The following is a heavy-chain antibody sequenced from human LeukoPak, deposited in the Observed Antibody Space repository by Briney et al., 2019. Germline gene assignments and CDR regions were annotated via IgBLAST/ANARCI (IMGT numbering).Heavy chain of an antibody. CDR2: ISYDGSSK. V-gene: IGHV3-30*18. CDR3: AKDSPDHYFDY. J-gene: IGHJ4*02. Sequence: PGRSLRLSCAASGFSLSTNGMHWVRQAPGKGLEWVAVISYDGSSKYFADSVKGRFTIPRDSSKNTLYLQMNSLRTEDTAVYYCAKDSPDHYFDYWGQGTLVTVSS. CDR1: GFSLSTNG. D-gene: IGHD3-10*01.